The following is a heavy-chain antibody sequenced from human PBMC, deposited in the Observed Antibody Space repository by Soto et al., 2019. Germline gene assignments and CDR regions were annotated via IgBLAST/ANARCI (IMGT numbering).Heavy chain of an antibody. CDR2: ILPMFSTG. D-gene: IGHD1-1*01. Sequence: QVQLVQYGAEVKKPGSSVKVSCKAAGGTFRRDAFSWVRQAPGQGLEWMGGILPMFSTGNYAQRFQDRVTITEDESTSTVYMELSSLRTEDTAMYYCARDYTTWGQGTLVTVSS. CDR1: GGTFRRDA. J-gene: IGHJ4*02. CDR3: ARDYTT. V-gene: IGHV1-69*01.